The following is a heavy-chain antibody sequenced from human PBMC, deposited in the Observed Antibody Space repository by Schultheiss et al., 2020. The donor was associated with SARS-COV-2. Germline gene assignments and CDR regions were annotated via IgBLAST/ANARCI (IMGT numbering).Heavy chain of an antibody. J-gene: IGHJ5*02. CDR1: GFTFSSYS. V-gene: IGHV3-21*01. CDR3: ARDGGDSDWFDP. Sequence: GESLKISCAASGFTFSSYSMNWVRQAPGKGLEWVSSISSSSSYIYYADSVKGRFTISRDNAKNSLYLQMNSLRAEDTAVYYCARDGGDSDWFDPWGQGTLVTVSS. CDR2: ISSSSSYI. D-gene: IGHD2-21*01.